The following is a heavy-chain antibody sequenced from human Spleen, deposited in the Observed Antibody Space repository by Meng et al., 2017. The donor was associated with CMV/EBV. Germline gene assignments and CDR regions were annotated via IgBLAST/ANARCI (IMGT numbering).Heavy chain of an antibody. J-gene: IGHJ5*02. D-gene: IGHD3-10*01. CDR2: IYTSGSP. V-gene: IGHV4-4*07. Sequence: VQLEDSAQGTVQPSETRVHTFTVSGGTIRSYYWILSRQPAGKGLEWNGRIYTSGSPNYNPSLKRRVTMSVDTSKNQFSLKLSSVTAADTAVYYCARRYGSGSYNPHPVHNWFDPWGQGTLVTVSS. CDR1: GGTIRSYY. CDR3: ARRYGSGSYNPHPVHNWFDP.